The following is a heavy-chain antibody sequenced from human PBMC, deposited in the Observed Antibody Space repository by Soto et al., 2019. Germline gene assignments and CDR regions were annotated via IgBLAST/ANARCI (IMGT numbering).Heavy chain of an antibody. V-gene: IGHV4-59*01. J-gene: IGHJ4*02. D-gene: IGHD1-1*01. CDR2: IYYSGST. CDR1: GGSISSYC. CDR3: ARDTRDGYNSGFDY. Sequence: SETLSLTCTVSGGSISSYCWSWIRQPPGKGLEWIGYIYYSGSTNYNPSLKSRVTISVDTSKNQFSLKLSSVTAADTAVYYCARDTRDGYNSGFDYWGQGTLVTVSS.